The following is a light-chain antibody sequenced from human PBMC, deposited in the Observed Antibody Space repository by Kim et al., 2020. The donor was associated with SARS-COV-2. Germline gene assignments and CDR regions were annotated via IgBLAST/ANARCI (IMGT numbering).Light chain of an antibody. CDR2: SDD. CDR1: RSNIGSNA. V-gene: IGLV1-44*01. J-gene: IGLJ2*01. Sequence: SVLTQPPSASGTPGQRVTISCSGSRSNIGSNAVNWYQQLPGTAPKLLIYSDDHRPSGVPDRFSGSKSGTSASLAISGLQSEDEAGYYCAAWDDSLNGVIFGGGTQLTVL. CDR3: AAWDDSLNGVI.